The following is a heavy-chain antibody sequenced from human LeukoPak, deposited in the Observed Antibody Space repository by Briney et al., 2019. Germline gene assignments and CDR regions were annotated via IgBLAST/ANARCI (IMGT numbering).Heavy chain of an antibody. CDR2: MYYSGST. Sequence: SETLSLTCTVSGGSIRSSSYYWGWIRQPPGKGLEWIGSMYYSGSTYYNPSLKSRVTLSVDTSKTQFSLKLSSVTAADTAVYFCARHPGYYDSSGSKDYWGQGTLVTVSS. CDR1: GGSIRSSSYY. J-gene: IGHJ4*02. CDR3: ARHPGYYDSSGSKDY. D-gene: IGHD3-22*01. V-gene: IGHV4-39*01.